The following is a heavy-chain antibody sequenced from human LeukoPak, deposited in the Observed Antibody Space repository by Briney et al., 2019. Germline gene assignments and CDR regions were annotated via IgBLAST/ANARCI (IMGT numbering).Heavy chain of an antibody. CDR3: ASDIATTVTTRFYYYYGMDV. CDR1: GGTFSSYA. D-gene: IGHD4-17*01. J-gene: IGHJ6*02. CDR2: IIPILGIA. Sequence: EASVKVSCKASGGTFSSYAISWVRQAPGQGLEWMGRIIPILGIANYAQKFQGRVTITADKSTSTAYMELSSLRSEDTAVYYCASDIATTVTTRFYYYYGMDVWGQGTTVTVSS. V-gene: IGHV1-69*04.